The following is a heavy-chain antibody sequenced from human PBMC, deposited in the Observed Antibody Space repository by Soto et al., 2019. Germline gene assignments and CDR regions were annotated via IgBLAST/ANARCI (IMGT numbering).Heavy chain of an antibody. Sequence: QVQLQQWGAGLLKPSETLSLTCAVYGGSFSGYYWSWIRQPPGKGLEWIGEINHSGSTNYNPSLKSRVTISVDTSKNQFALKLSSVTAADTAVYYCGRQYCSGGSCYWAAFDIWGQGTMVTVSS. V-gene: IGHV4-34*01. D-gene: IGHD2-15*01. CDR1: GGSFSGYY. J-gene: IGHJ3*02. CDR2: INHSGST. CDR3: GRQYCSGGSCYWAAFDI.